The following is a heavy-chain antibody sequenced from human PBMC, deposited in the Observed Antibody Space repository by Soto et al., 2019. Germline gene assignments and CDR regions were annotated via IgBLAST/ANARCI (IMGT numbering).Heavy chain of an antibody. CDR2: IYYSGNT. CDR3: AREMELHCSGGTCYLTNFNY. J-gene: IGHJ4*02. Sequence: QLQLQESGPGLVKPSETLSLTCIVSGGSISSISYYWGWIRQPPGKGLEWIGSIYYSGNTYYNPSLKSRVTISVDTSKNQFSLKLSSVTAADTAVYYCAREMELHCSGGTCYLTNFNYWGQGTLVTVSS. D-gene: IGHD2-15*01. V-gene: IGHV4-39*02. CDR1: GGSISSISYY.